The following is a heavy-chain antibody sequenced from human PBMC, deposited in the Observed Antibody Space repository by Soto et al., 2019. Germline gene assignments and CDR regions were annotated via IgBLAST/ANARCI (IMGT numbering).Heavy chain of an antibody. J-gene: IGHJ6*02. V-gene: IGHV4-30-4*01. Sequence: SETLSLTCTVSGGSISSGDYYWSWIRQPPGKGLEWIGYIYYSGSTYYNPSLKSRVTISVDTSKNQFSLKLSSVTAADTAVYYCARGSPPGVRGPTRGCTDVWCSGTTGT. CDR1: GGSISSGDYY. CDR2: IYYSGST. D-gene: IGHD3-10*01. CDR3: ARGSPPGVRGPTRGCTDV.